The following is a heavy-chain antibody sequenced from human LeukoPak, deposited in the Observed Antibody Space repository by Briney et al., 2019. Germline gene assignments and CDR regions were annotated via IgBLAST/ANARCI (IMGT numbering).Heavy chain of an antibody. CDR1: GIIVSNNY. CDR3: AKITYYSSAPGWFDP. D-gene: IGHD3-22*01. Sequence: PGGSLKLSCAASGIIVSNNYMSWVRQAPGKGLEWVSAISGSGGSTYYADSVKGRFTISRDNSKNTLYLQMNSLRAEDTAVYYCAKITYYSSAPGWFDPWGQGTLVTVSS. CDR2: ISGSGGST. J-gene: IGHJ5*02. V-gene: IGHV3-23*01.